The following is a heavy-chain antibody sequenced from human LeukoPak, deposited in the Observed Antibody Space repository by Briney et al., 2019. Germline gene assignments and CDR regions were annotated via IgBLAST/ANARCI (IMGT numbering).Heavy chain of an antibody. Sequence: KPSETLSLTCTVSGGSISSSSYYWGWIRQPPGKGLEWIGSIYYSGSTYYNPSLKSRVTISVDTSKNQFSLKLSSVTAADTAVYYCARDREIQLWGQGTLVTVSS. CDR1: GGSISSSSYY. V-gene: IGHV4-39*07. D-gene: IGHD5-18*01. CDR2: IYYSGST. J-gene: IGHJ4*02. CDR3: ARDREIQL.